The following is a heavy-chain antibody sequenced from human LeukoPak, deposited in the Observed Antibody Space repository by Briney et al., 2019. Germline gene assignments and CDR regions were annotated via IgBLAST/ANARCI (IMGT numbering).Heavy chain of an antibody. J-gene: IGHJ5*02. V-gene: IGHV1-2*02. CDR2: INPNSGGT. D-gene: IGHD3-3*01. Sequence: GASVKVSCKASGYTFTGYYMHWVRQAPGQGLEWMGWINPNSGGTNYAQKFQGRVTMTRDTSISTAYMELSRLRSDDTAVYYCARDRYDFWSGYPSLFDPWDQGTLVTVSS. CDR1: GYTFTGYY. CDR3: ARDRYDFWSGYPSLFDP.